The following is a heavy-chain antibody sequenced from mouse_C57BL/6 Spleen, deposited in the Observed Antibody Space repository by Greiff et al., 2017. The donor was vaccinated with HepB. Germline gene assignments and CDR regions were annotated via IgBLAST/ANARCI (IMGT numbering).Heavy chain of an antibody. V-gene: IGHV2-5*01. CDR2: ICRGGST. J-gene: IGHJ2*01. D-gene: IGHD1-1*01. Sequence: VKLMESGPGLVQPSQSLSITCTVSGFSLTSYGVHWVRQSPGKGLEWLGLICRGGSTDYNAAFMSRMSITKDNAKIQVIFKMNSLQAYDTAIYYCAKDYSYYIGYWGQGTTLTVSS. CDR1: GFSLTSYG. CDR3: AKDYSYYIGY.